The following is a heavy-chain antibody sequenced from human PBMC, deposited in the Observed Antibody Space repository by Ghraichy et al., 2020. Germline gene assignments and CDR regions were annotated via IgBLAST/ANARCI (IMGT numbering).Heavy chain of an antibody. CDR1: GFTFSSYA. CDR3: AKGGSTSCYTVWDY. D-gene: IGHD2-2*02. CDR2: ISGSGDST. J-gene: IGHJ4*02. V-gene: IGHV3-23*01. Sequence: GGSLRLSCTASGFTFSSYAMSWVRQAPGKGLEWVSSISGSGDSTYFADSVKGRFTISRDNSKNTLHLQMNSLRAEDTAVYYCAKGGSTSCYTVWDYWGQGTLVTVSS.